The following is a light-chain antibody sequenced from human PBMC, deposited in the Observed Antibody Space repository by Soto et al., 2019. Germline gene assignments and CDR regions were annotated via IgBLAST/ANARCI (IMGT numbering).Light chain of an antibody. CDR2: DTS. Sequence: IVMTQSPATLSVSPGERATLSCRASQSIASNLAWYQRKPGQAPRLLIFDTSNRAAGVPARFSGSGSGTDFTLTISSLEPEDFAVYYCQQRSNWPRTFGQGTKVDIK. J-gene: IGKJ1*01. CDR3: QQRSNWPRT. V-gene: IGKV3-11*01. CDR1: QSIASN.